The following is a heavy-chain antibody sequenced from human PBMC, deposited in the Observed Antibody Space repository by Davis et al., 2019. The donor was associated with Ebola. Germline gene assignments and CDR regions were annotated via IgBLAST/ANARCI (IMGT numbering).Heavy chain of an antibody. CDR2: IYHSGST. V-gene: IGHV4-30-2*01. CDR1: GGSISSGGYS. J-gene: IGHJ6*02. Sequence: MPSETLSLTCAVSGGSISSGGYSWSWIRQPPGKGLEWIGYIYHSGSTYYNPSLKSRVTISVDTSKNQFSLKLSSVTAADTAVYYCAREVRYYYYYGMDVWGQGTTVTVSS. CDR3: AREVRYYYYYGMDV.